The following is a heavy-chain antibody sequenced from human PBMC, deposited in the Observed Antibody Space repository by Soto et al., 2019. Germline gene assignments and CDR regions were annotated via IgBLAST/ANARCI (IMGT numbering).Heavy chain of an antibody. J-gene: IGHJ6*02. CDR3: ARGTSLGYYSYGMDV. D-gene: IGHD3-3*01. Sequence: WGSLLLSCAASVFSLSSHSMNWARQAPGKGLEWISYISGSSETKYNGAAVEGRFTTSRDNAKNLVYLQMNSLRDEDTALYYCARGTSLGYYSYGMDVWGQGTTVTVSS. CDR2: ISGSSETK. CDR1: VFSLSSHS. V-gene: IGHV3-48*02.